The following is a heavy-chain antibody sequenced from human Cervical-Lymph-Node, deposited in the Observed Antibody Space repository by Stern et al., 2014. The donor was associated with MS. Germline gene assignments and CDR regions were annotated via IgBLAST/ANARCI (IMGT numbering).Heavy chain of an antibody. CDR2: IIPITETA. V-gene: IGHV1-69*01. CDR3: ASGGRSSWYFDL. J-gene: IGHJ2*01. CDR1: GGTFSTYA. D-gene: IGHD6-6*01. Sequence: QMQLVQSGAEVKKPGSSVKVSCKASGGTFSTYAIGWVRQAPGQGLEWMGGIIPITETAIYEQKFQGRLTITADESTTTAYMELSSLRSGDTAIYYCASGGRSSWYFDLWGRGTLVTVSS.